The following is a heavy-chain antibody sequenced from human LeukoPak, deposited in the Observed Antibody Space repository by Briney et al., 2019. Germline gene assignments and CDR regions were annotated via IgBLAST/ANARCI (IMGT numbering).Heavy chain of an antibody. CDR1: GGSFSGYY. CDR3: TREEPEYNSGWSMDV. D-gene: IGHD6-19*01. V-gene: IGHV4-34*01. Sequence: SSETLSLTCAVYGGSFSGYYWSWIRQPPGKGLEWIGEINHSGSTNYNPSLKSRVTMSVDKSKNQFFMKLNSVTAADTAVYYCTREEPEYNSGWSMDVWGQGTTVTVSS. J-gene: IGHJ6*02. CDR2: INHSGST.